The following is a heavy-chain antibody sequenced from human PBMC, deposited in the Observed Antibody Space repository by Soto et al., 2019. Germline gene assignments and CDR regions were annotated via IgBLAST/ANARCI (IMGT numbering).Heavy chain of an antibody. Sequence: SETLSLTCAVYGGSFSGYYWSWIRQPPGKGLEWIGEINHSGSTNYNPSLKSRVTISVDTSKNQFSLKLSSVTAADTAVYYCVRHSSSGWLTFDYWGQGALVTVSS. J-gene: IGHJ4*02. V-gene: IGHV4-34*01. D-gene: IGHD6-19*01. CDR1: GGSFSGYY. CDR3: VRHSSSGWLTFDY. CDR2: INHSGST.